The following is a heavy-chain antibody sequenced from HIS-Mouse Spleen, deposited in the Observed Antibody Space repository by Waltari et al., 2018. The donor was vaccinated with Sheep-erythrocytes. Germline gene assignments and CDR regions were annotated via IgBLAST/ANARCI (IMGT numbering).Heavy chain of an antibody. Sequence: EVQLVESGGGLVKPGGSLRLSCAASGFTFSSYSMNWVRQAPGKGLEWGSSISSRSSYIDYADSVKGRFTISRDNAKNSLYLQMNSLRAEDTAVYYCARVASGATFDYWGQGTLVTVSS. D-gene: IGHD1-26*01. CDR1: GFTFSSYS. CDR3: ARVASGATFDY. V-gene: IGHV3-21*01. CDR2: ISSRSSYI. J-gene: IGHJ4*02.